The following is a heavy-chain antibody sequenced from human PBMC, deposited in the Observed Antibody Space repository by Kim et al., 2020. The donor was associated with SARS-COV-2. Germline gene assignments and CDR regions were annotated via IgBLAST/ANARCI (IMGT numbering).Heavy chain of an antibody. CDR2: ISYDGSNK. CDR1: GFTFSSYG. J-gene: IGHJ6*02. CDR3: AKDVLLWFGAHGHYGMDV. D-gene: IGHD3-10*01. Sequence: GGSLRLSCAASGFTFSSYGMHWVRQAPGKGLEWVAVISYDGSNKYYADSVKGRFTISRDNSKNTLYLQMNSLRAEDTAVYYCAKDVLLWFGAHGHYGMDVWGQGTTVTVSS. V-gene: IGHV3-30*18.